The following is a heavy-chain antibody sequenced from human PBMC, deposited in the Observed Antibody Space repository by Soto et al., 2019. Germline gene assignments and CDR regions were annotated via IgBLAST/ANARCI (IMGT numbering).Heavy chain of an antibody. V-gene: IGHV4-59*08. J-gene: IGHJ2*01. CDR1: GGSISSYY. Sequence: QVQLQESGPGLVKPSEILSLTCTVSGGSISSYYWSWIRQPPGKGLEWIGYIYYSGSTNYNPSLKSRVTISVDTSKNQFSLKLSSVTAADTAVYYCARYNWYFDLWGRGTLVTVSS. CDR3: ARYNWYFDL. CDR2: IYYSGST.